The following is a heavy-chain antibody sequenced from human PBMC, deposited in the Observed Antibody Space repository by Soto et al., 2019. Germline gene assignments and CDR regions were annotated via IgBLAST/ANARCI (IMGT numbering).Heavy chain of an antibody. V-gene: IGHV3-7*03. D-gene: IGHD1-26*01. CDR3: ATYSGSYSFES. CDR1: GYSINSGYY. CDR2: MKQDGSEK. Sequence: PSETLSLTFAVSGYSINSGYYWGWVRQAPGKGLEWAANMKQDGSEKYYLDAVKGRFTISRDNAKNSLYLQMNSLRAEDTPLPYCATYSGSYSFESWGQGALVTVSS. J-gene: IGHJ4*02.